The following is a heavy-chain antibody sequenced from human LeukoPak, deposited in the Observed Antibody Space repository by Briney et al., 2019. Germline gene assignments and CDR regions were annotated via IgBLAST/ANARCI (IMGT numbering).Heavy chain of an antibody. CDR1: GSSISSGYY. Sequence: PETPSLTCAVSGSSISSGYYWGWIRQPPGKGLEWIGSIYHSGSTYYNPSLRSRVTISVDTSKNQFSLKLSSVTAADTAVYYCARNNTRTVSRGSSRRRANAFDLWGHAAMVSVSS. V-gene: IGHV4-38-2*01. J-gene: IGHJ3*01. CDR3: ARNNTRTVSRGSSRRRANAFDL. D-gene: IGHD6-13*01. CDR2: IYHSGST.